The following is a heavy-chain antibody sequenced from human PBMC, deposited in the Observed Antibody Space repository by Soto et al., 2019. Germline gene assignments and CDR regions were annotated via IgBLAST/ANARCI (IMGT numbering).Heavy chain of an antibody. CDR3: ARQPENWLDP. V-gene: IGHV5-51*01. J-gene: IGHJ5*02. CDR1: GYSFTSYW. Sequence: HGESLKISCKGSGYSFTSYWIGWVRQMPGKGLEWMGIIYPGDSDTRXXPSFQGQXXISAGKSISTXYLQWXSLKASDTAMYYCARQPENWLDPWVQGTLVTVSS. CDR2: IYPGDSDT.